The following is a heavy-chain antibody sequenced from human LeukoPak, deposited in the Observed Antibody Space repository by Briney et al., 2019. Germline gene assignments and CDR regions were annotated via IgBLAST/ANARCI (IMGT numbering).Heavy chain of an antibody. V-gene: IGHV3-23*01. CDR3: AKVPPTRGYSYGLYDY. J-gene: IGHJ4*02. D-gene: IGHD5-18*01. CDR2: ISGSGGST. CDR1: GFTFSSYA. Sequence: GGSLRLSCVASGFTFSSYAMSWVRQAPGKGLEWVSAISGSGGSTYYADSVKGRFTISRDNSKNTLYLQMNSLRAEDTAVYYCAKVPPTRGYSYGLYDYWGQGTLVTVSS.